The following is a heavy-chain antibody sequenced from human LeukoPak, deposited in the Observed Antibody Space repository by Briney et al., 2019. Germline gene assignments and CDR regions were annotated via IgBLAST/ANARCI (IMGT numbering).Heavy chain of an antibody. CDR2: IYRGGGT. J-gene: IGHJ4*02. Sequence: GGSLRLSCAASGVTFSSYEMNWVRQAPGKGLEWVSVIYRGGGTAYADSVKDRFTISRDNSRNTVYLQMNSLRAEDTAVYYCARDVIYASEIYSYGDCLGQGTLVTVSS. CDR3: ARDVIYASEIYSYGDC. CDR1: GVTFSSYE. V-gene: IGHV3-66*01. D-gene: IGHD3-16*01.